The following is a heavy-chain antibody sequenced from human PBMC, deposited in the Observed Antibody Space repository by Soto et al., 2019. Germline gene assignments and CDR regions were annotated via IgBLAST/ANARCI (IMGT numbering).Heavy chain of an antibody. J-gene: IGHJ5*02. CDR1: GFPFSTYE. D-gene: IGHD2-2*01. CDR2: ITTSGSDM. V-gene: IGHV3-48*03. CDR3: VKDGGYCSSATCYSPRNHYFDA. Sequence: GGSLRLSCAGSGFPFSTYEMNWVRQAPGKGLEWIAHITTSGSDMNYADSVKGRFTISRDNARNSVFLQMNSLRAGDTAVYYCVKDGGYCSSATCYSPRNHYFDAWGQGTLVTVSS.